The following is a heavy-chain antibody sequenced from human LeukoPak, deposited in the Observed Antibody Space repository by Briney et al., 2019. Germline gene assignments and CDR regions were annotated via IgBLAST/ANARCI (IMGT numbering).Heavy chain of an antibody. Sequence: SETLSLTCTVSGVSISSYYWSWIRQPPGKGLEWIGYIYYSGSTNYNPSLKSRVTISVDTSKNQFSLKLSSVTAADTAVYFCAKYGNSGWVIDNWGQGALVTVSS. CDR2: IYYSGST. V-gene: IGHV4-59*08. D-gene: IGHD6-19*01. CDR3: AKYGNSGWVIDN. CDR1: GVSISSYY. J-gene: IGHJ4*02.